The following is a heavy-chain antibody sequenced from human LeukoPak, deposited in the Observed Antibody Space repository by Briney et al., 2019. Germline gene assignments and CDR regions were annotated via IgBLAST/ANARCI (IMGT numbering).Heavy chain of an antibody. Sequence: GESLKISCKGTGYSFTSYWIGWVRQMPGKGLEWMGIIYPGDSGTRYSPSFQGQVTISADKSISTAYLQWSSLKASDTAMYYCARLGKEQQLVLDYWGQGTLVTVSS. CDR2: IYPGDSGT. CDR1: GYSFTSYW. D-gene: IGHD6-13*01. J-gene: IGHJ4*02. CDR3: ARLGKEQQLVLDY. V-gene: IGHV5-51*01.